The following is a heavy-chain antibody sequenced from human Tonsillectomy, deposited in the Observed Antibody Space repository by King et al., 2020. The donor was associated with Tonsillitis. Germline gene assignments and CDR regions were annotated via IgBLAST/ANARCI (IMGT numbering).Heavy chain of an antibody. CDR3: AGERGADSGWFDYYYYYGMDV. Sequence: VQLVESGGGLVQPGGSLRLSCAASGFTFSSYWMHWVHQAPGKGLVWVSRINSDGSSTSYADSVKGRFTISRDNAKNTLYLQMNSLRAEDTAVYYCAGERGADSGWFDYYYYYGMDVWGQGTTVTVSS. CDR2: INSDGSST. CDR1: GFTFSSYW. D-gene: IGHD6-19*01. V-gene: IGHV3-74*01. J-gene: IGHJ6*02.